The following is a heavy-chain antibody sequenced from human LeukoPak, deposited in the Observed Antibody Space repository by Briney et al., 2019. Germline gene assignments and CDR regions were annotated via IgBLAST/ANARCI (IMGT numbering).Heavy chain of an antibody. CDR3: TMYYDILTGYSTYYFDY. D-gene: IGHD3-9*01. CDR1: GFTFSGSA. J-gene: IGHJ4*02. CDR2: IRSKANSYAT. V-gene: IGHV3-73*01. Sequence: GGSLRLSCAASGFTFSGSAMHWVRQASGQGLEWVGRIRSKANSYATAYAASVKGRFTISRDDSKNTAYLQMNSLKTEDTAAYYCTMYYDILTGYSTYYFDYWGQGTLVTVSS.